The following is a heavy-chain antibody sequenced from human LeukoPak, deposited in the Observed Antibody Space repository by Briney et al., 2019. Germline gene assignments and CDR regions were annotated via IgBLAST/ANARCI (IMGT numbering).Heavy chain of an antibody. CDR3: ARDIGTMVRGVIGLGFDY. D-gene: IGHD3-10*01. Sequence: SQTLSLTCTVSGGSISSGGYYWSWIRQHPGTGLEWIGYIYYSGSTYYNPSLKRRVTISVDTSKNQFSLKLSSVTAADTAVYYCARDIGTMVRGVIGLGFDYWGQGTLVTVSS. CDR1: GGSISSGGYY. CDR2: IYYSGST. V-gene: IGHV4-31*03. J-gene: IGHJ4*02.